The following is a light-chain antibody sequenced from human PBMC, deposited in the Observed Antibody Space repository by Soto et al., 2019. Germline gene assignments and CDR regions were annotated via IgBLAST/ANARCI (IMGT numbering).Light chain of an antibody. Sequence: QLVLTQSPSASASLGASVKLTCTLSSGHSTYAIAWHQQQPEKGPRFLMRVNNDGSHIKGDGIPDRFSGSSSGAERYLTISSLQSEDDADYYCQTWGTGMVFGGGTKLTVL. V-gene: IGLV4-69*01. CDR1: SGHSTYA. CDR3: QTWGTGMV. CDR2: VNNDGSH. J-gene: IGLJ2*01.